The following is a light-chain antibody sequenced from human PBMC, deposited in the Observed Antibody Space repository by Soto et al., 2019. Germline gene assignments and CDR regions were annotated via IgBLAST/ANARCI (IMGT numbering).Light chain of an antibody. CDR2: AAS. V-gene: IGKV3-15*01. J-gene: IGKJ1*01. CDR1: QSVSSD. CDR3: QQYADWPKT. Sequence: TVLTQAPATLSVSPGERATLSCRASQSVSSDLAWYQQKSGQAPSLLIYAASTRAAGVPARFSGSGSGTEFTLTISSLQSEDFAVYFCQQYADWPKTFGQGTKVDIK.